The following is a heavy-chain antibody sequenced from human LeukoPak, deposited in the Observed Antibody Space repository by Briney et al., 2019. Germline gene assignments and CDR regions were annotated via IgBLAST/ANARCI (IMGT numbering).Heavy chain of an antibody. CDR3: ARVCDYYYYYYMDV. V-gene: IGHV4-59*01. J-gene: IGHJ6*03. CDR1: GGSFSSYY. Sequence: SETLSLTCVVYGGSFSSYYWSWIRQPPGKGLEWIGYIYYSGSTNYNPSLKSRVTISVDTSKNQFSLKLSSVTAADTAVYYCARVCDYYYYYYMDVWGKGTTVTVSS. CDR2: IYYSGST.